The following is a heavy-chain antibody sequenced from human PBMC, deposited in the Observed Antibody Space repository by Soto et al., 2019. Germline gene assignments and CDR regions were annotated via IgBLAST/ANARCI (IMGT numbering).Heavy chain of an antibody. V-gene: IGHV3-21*01. CDR2: ISGSTSYT. CDR1: GFSFSDYS. CDR3: ARDGAFCSGTGCRDYYHYMDF. J-gene: IGHJ6*03. D-gene: IGHD2-2*01. Sequence: EVQLVESGGGLVKPGGSLRLSCAASGFSFSDYSMNWVRQAPGKGLEWVSSISGSTSYTYYADSLQGRFTVSRDNAEKSLYLQINSLRAEDTAVYYCARDGAFCSGTGCRDYYHYMDFWGKGTTVTVSS.